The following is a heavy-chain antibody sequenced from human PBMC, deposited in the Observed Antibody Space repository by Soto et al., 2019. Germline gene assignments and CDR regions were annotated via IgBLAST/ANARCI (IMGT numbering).Heavy chain of an antibody. CDR3: AREAVAGRSLNWFDP. CDR1: GGSISSYY. CDR2: IYYSGST. Sequence: PSETLSLTCTVSGGSISSYYWSWIRQPPGKGLEWIGYIYYSGSTNYNPSLKSRVTISVDTSKNQFSLKLSSVTAADTAVYYCAREAVAGRSLNWFDPWGQGTLVTVSS. D-gene: IGHD6-19*01. V-gene: IGHV4-59*08. J-gene: IGHJ5*02.